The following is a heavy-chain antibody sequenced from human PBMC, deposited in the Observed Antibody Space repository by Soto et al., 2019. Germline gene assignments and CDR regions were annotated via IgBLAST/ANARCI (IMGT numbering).Heavy chain of an antibody. V-gene: IGHV3-53*01. Sequence: GGSLRLSCTTSGFTFREYAMSWFRQAPGKGLEWVSVIYSGGSTYYADSVKGRFTISRDNSKNTLYLQMNSLRAEDTAVYYCARDLEAAAGPAGYYGMDVWGQGTTVTVSS. J-gene: IGHJ6*02. CDR2: IYSGGST. CDR3: ARDLEAAAGPAGYYGMDV. CDR1: GFTFREYA. D-gene: IGHD6-13*01.